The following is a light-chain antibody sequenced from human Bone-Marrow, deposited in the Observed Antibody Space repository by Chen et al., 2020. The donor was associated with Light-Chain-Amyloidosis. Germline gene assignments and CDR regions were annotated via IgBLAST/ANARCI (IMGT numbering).Light chain of an antibody. CDR3: SSFTNSNTWV. CDR1: SSDMCNRNR. J-gene: IGLJ3*02. CDR2: EVI. Sequence: QSALTQPPSVSGSPGQSVTISCTGTSSDMCNRNRVSRHQQPQGTAPKLMIYEVISRPSGVPDRFTGSKSGNPASLTISGLHAEDEANYDCSSFTNSNTWVFGGGTRLTIL. V-gene: IGLV2-18*02.